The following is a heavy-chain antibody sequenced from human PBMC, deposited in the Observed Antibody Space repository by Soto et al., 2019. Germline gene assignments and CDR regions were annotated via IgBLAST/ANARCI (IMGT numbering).Heavy chain of an antibody. D-gene: IGHD1-26*01. Sequence: GGSLRLSCAASGFTFSSYAMSWVRQAPGKGLEWVSAISGSGGSTYYADSVKGRFTISRDNSKNTLYLQMNSLRAEDTAVYYCAKTPFPTDAPRFIGWFDPWGQGTLVTVSS. V-gene: IGHV3-23*01. CDR2: ISGSGGST. CDR1: GFTFSSYA. J-gene: IGHJ5*02. CDR3: AKTPFPTDAPRFIGWFDP.